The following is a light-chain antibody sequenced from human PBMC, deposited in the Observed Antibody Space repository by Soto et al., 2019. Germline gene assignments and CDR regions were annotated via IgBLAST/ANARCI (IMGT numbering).Light chain of an antibody. CDR2: EVN. CDR3: SSYASSSTPV. V-gene: IGLV2-14*01. Sequence: QSALTQPASVSGSPGQSITISCTGTSSDVGGYNFVSWYQQHPGKAPKLMIYEVNDRPSGVSNRFSGSKSGNTASLTISGLQAEDEADYYCSSYASSSTPVFGPGTKVTVL. CDR1: SSDVGGYNF. J-gene: IGLJ1*01.